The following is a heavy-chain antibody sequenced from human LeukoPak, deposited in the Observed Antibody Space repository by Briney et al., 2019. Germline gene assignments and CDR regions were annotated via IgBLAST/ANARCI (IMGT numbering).Heavy chain of an antibody. Sequence: SETLSLTCAVYGRSFSGYYWSWIRQPPGKGLEWIGEINHSGSTNYNPSLKSRVTISVDTSKNQFSLKLSSVTAADTALYYCARGLRSRITMVRGVIGGSNWFDPWGQGTLVTVSS. CDR3: ARGLRSRITMVRGVIGGSNWFDP. V-gene: IGHV4-34*01. CDR2: INHSGST. J-gene: IGHJ5*02. D-gene: IGHD3-10*01. CDR1: GRSFSGYY.